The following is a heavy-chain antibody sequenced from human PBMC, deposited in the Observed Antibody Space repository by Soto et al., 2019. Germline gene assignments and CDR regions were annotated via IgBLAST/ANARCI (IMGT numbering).Heavy chain of an antibody. D-gene: IGHD1-7*01. Sequence: XSVKVSCNAAGYSFTGYYMHWVRQAPGQGLEWMGWINPNSGGTNYAQKFQGRVTMTRDTSISTAYMELSRLRSDDTDVYYCASELELLIWGQRTMVTVSS. CDR1: GYSFTGYY. V-gene: IGHV1-2*02. CDR3: ASELELLI. CDR2: INPNSGGT. J-gene: IGHJ3*01.